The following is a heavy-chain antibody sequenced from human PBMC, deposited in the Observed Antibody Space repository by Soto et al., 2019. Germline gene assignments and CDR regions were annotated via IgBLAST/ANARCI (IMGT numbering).Heavy chain of an antibody. CDR1: GFTFDSPYSHG. J-gene: IGHJ4*01. CDR2: ISSNGANR. V-gene: IGHV3-23*01. CDR3: VSWVSARFDY. D-gene: IGHD2-8*01. Sequence: GGSLRLSCAASGFTFDSPYSHGMSWVRQSPGKGPEWVSTISSNGANRHYAESVKGRFTISKDASRNTVHLHMNSLRAEDTATYFCVSWVSARFDYWGHGTPVTVSS.